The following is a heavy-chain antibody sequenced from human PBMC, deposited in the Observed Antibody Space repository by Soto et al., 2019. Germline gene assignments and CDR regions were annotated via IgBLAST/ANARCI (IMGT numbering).Heavy chain of an antibody. CDR1: GFTFDDYA. V-gene: IGHV3-9*01. D-gene: IGHD3-10*01. Sequence: PGGSLRLSCAASGFTFDDYAMHWVRQAPWKGLEWVSGISWNSGSIGYADSVKGRFTISRDNAKNSLYLQMNSLRAEDTALYYCAKDMSHYYGSGSYYNIYYYGMDVWGQGTTVTVSS. J-gene: IGHJ6*02. CDR2: ISWNSGSI. CDR3: AKDMSHYYGSGSYYNIYYYGMDV.